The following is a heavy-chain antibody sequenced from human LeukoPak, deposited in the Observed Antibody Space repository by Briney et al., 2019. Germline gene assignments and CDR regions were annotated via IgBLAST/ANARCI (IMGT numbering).Heavy chain of an antibody. D-gene: IGHD2-15*01. CDR3: ATEHYCSGGSCYGYYFAY. V-gene: IGHV1-24*01. CDR1: GYTLTELS. Sequence: ASVKVSCKVSGYTLTELSMHWVRQAPGKGLEWMGGFDPEDGETIYAQKFQGRVTMTEDTSTDTAYMELSSLRSEDTAVYCCATEHYCSGGSCYGYYFAYWGQGNLVTVSS. CDR2: FDPEDGET. J-gene: IGHJ4*02.